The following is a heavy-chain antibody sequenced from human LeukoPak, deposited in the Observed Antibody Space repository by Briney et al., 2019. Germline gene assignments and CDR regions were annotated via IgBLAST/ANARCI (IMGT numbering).Heavy chain of an antibody. Sequence: GGSLRLSFAASGFTFSSYAMSWVRQAPGKGLGWDSAISGSGGSTYYADSVKGRFTISRDNSKNTLYLQMNSLRAEDTAVYYCARGTTGTTGQGYWGQGTLVTVSS. CDR3: ARGTTGTTGQGY. CDR1: GFTFSSYA. D-gene: IGHD1-1*01. J-gene: IGHJ4*02. CDR2: ISGSGGST. V-gene: IGHV3-23*01.